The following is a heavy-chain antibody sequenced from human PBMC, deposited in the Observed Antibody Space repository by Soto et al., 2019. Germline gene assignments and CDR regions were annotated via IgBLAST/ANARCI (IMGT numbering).Heavy chain of an antibody. Sequence: GASVKVSCKASGYTFTGYYMHWVRQAPGQGLEWMGWINPNSGGTNYAQKFQGRVTMTRDTSISTAYMELSRLRSDDTAVYYCARRTIVVVPAAISGMDVWGQGTTVTVSS. V-gene: IGHV1-2*02. CDR3: ARRTIVVVPAAISGMDV. D-gene: IGHD2-2*02. CDR1: GYTFTGYY. J-gene: IGHJ6*02. CDR2: INPNSGGT.